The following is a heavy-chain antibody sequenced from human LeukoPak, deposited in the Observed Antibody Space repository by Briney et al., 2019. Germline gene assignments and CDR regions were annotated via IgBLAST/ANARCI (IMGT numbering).Heavy chain of an antibody. V-gene: IGHV4-39*01. Sequence: SETLSLTCTVSGGSISSSSYYWGWIRQPPGKGLEWIGSIYYSGSTYYNPSLKSRVTISVDTSKNQFSLKLSSVTAADTAVYYCARRDRGSTLFYYYYYMDVWGTGTTVTVSS. J-gene: IGHJ6*03. D-gene: IGHD2-2*01. CDR3: ARRDRGSTLFYYYYYMDV. CDR2: IYYSGST. CDR1: GGSISSSSYY.